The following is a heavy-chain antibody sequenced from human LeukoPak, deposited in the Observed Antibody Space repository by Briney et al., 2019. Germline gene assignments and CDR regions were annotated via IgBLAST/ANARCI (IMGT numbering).Heavy chain of an antibody. J-gene: IGHJ3*02. D-gene: IGHD1-1*01. CDR2: INPNSGGT. CDR3: ARATRSYDAFDI. CDR1: GYTFTGYY. V-gene: IGHV1-2*02. Sequence: SVKVSCKASGYTFTGYYVHWVRQAPGQGLEWMGWINPNSGGTNYAQKFQGRVTMTRDTSISTAYMELSRLRSDDTAVYYCARATRSYDAFDIWGQGTMVTVSS.